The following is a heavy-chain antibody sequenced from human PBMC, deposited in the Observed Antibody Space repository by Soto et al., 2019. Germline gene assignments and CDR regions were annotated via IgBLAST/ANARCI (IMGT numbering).Heavy chain of an antibody. CDR1: GYTFTGHY. J-gene: IGHJ3*02. Sequence: ASVKVSCKASGYTFTGHYMHWVRQAPGQGLEWMGWINPNSGGTNYAQKFQGRVTMTRDTSISTAYMELSRLRSDDTAVYYCARGYYDSSGYYYLVSPDGAFDIWGQGTMVTVSS. CDR2: INPNSGGT. CDR3: ARGYYDSSGYYYLVSPDGAFDI. D-gene: IGHD3-22*01. V-gene: IGHV1-2*02.